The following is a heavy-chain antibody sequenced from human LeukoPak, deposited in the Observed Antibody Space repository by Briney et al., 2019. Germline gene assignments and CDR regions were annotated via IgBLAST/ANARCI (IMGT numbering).Heavy chain of an antibody. J-gene: IGHJ6*03. CDR3: ARRHSDPKTNVGMAPYYYYYFLDV. CDR2: ISWNSGSI. V-gene: IGHV3-9*01. D-gene: IGHD2-8*01. CDR1: GFTFDDYA. Sequence: PGGSLRLSCAASGFTFDDYAMHWVRQAPGKGLEWVSGISWNSGSIGYADSVKGRFTISRDNAKNSLYLQMNSLRAEDTAVYYCARRHSDPKTNVGMAPYYYYYFLDVWGKGTTVTVSS.